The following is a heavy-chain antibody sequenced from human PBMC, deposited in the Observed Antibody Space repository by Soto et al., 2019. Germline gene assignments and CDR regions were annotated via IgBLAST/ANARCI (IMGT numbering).Heavy chain of an antibody. CDR2: IIPYNDNT. D-gene: IGHD2-21*01. V-gene: IGHV1-18*01. J-gene: IGHJ6*02. CDR1: GGTFNNYP. Sequence: ASVKVSCKASGGTFNNYPITWVRQAPGEGLEWMGWIIPYNDNTKYAENFQGRVTLTTDTSTNTVYMELRSLTPDDTGVYYCARKPYSHFYGMDVWGQGTSVTVSS. CDR3: ARKPYSHFYGMDV.